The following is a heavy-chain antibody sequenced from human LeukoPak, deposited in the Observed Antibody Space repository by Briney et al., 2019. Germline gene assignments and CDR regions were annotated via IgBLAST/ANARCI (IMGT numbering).Heavy chain of an antibody. V-gene: IGHV1-18*01. CDR3: ARVEGYCSSTSCQRGYWFDP. CDR1: GYTFTSYG. J-gene: IGHJ5*02. Sequence: ASVKVSCKASGYTFTSYGISWVRQAPGQGLEWMGWISAYNGNTNYAQKLQGRVTMTTDTSTSTAYMGLRSLRSDDTAVYYCARVEGYCSSTSCQRGYWFDPWGRGTLVTVSS. CDR2: ISAYNGNT. D-gene: IGHD2-2*01.